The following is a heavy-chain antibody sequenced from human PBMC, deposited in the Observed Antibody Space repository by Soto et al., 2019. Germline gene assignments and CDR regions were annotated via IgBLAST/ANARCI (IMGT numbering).Heavy chain of an antibody. J-gene: IGHJ4*02. Sequence: GESLKISCKGSGYSFAGYWITWVRQKPGKGLEWMGRIDPSDSQTYYSPSFRGHVTISVTKSITTVFLQWSSLRASDTAMYYCARQIYDSDTGPNFQYYFDSWGEGTPVTVSS. V-gene: IGHV5-10-1*01. CDR2: IDPSDSQT. CDR3: ARQIYDSDTGPNFQYYFDS. CDR1: GYSFAGYW. D-gene: IGHD3-22*01.